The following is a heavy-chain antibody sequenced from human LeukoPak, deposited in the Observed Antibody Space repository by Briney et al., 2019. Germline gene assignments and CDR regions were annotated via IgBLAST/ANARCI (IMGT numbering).Heavy chain of an antibody. D-gene: IGHD3-10*01. Sequence: EASVTVSCKASGYTFTSYGISWVRQAPGQGLEWMGWMNPTSGNTRYAQKVQGRITMTRDTSISTAYMELSSLRSEDTAVYYCARGPTLVRGVIMPDSVGGMDVWGQGTTVTVSS. CDR2: MNPTSGNT. V-gene: IGHV1-8*02. CDR3: ARGPTLVRGVIMPDSVGGMDV. J-gene: IGHJ6*02. CDR1: GYTFTSYG.